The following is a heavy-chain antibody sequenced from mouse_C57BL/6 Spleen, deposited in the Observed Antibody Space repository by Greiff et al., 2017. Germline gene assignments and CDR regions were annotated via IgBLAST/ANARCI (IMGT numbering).Heavy chain of an antibody. D-gene: IGHD2-4*01. J-gene: IGHJ3*01. CDR3: ARQGDYDYDGAFAY. CDR1: GFTFSSYG. CDR2: ISSGGSYT. V-gene: IGHV5-6*01. Sequence: EVQVVESGGDLVKPGGSLKLSCAASGFTFSSYGMSWVRQTPDKRLEWVATISSGGSYTYYPDSVKGRFTISRDNAKNTLYLQMSSLKSEDTAMYYCARQGDYDYDGAFAYWGQGTLVTVSA.